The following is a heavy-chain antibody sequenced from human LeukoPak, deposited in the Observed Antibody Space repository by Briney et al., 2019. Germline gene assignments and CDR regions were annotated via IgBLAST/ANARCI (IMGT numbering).Heavy chain of an antibody. Sequence: SETLSLTCAAYGGSFRGYYWSWIRQPPGKGLEWIGEINHSGSTNYNPSLKSRVTISVDTSKNQFSLKLSSVSAADTAVYYCARVRSGSYYTGFYYYGMDVWGQGTTVTVSS. J-gene: IGHJ6*02. CDR1: GGSFRGYY. V-gene: IGHV4-34*01. CDR2: INHSGST. CDR3: ARVRSGSYYTGFYYYGMDV. D-gene: IGHD3-10*01.